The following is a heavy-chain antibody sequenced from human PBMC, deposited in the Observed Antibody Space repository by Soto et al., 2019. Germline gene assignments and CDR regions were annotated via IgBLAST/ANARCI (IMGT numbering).Heavy chain of an antibody. D-gene: IGHD3-22*01. CDR2: IGSRTSDI. Sequence: GGSLRLSCAASGFTLSRHTMNWVRQAPGKGLEWVSFIGSRTSDIYYADSVKGHFTISRDNAKNSLYLDLTRLRAEDTAVYFCVRDYYDTSGYPNTFDMWGQGTMVTVSS. CDR3: VRDYYDTSGYPNTFDM. CDR1: GFTLSRHT. J-gene: IGHJ3*02. V-gene: IGHV3-21*01.